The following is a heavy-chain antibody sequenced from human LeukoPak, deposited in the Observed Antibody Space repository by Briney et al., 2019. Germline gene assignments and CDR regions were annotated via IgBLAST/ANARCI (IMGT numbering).Heavy chain of an antibody. CDR2: IYSGGST. J-gene: IGHJ3*02. V-gene: IGHV3-66*01. D-gene: IGHD3-16*01. Sequence: GGALGLFRATPGINLNRLGKRRGRPGPREGLEGVSVIYSGGSTYYADSVKGRFTISRDNSKNTLYLQMNSLRAEDTAVYYCARVGAVGGVFRAFDIWGQGTMVTVSS. CDR1: INLNRLG. CDR3: ARVGAVGGVFRAFDI.